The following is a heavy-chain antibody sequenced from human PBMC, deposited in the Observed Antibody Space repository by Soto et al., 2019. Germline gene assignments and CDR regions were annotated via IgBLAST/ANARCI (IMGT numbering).Heavy chain of an antibody. V-gene: IGHV3-30-3*01. CDR1: GFTFSNYA. D-gene: IGHD1-26*01. J-gene: IGHJ4*02. CDR2: ISHDGSNK. CDR3: AREHSTRGSYQGIFGY. Sequence: QVQLVESGGGVVQPGRSLRLSCAASGFTFSNYAMHWVRQAPGKGLEWVAVISHDGSNKYYADSVKGRFTISRDNSKKSLFLPMNRLRPEDTAVYFCAREHSTRGSYQGIFGYWGQGALVTVSS.